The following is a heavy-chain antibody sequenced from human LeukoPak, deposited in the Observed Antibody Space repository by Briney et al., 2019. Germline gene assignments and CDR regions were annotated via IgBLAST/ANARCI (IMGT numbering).Heavy chain of an antibody. V-gene: IGHV3-7*02. CDR2: INQDGSEK. D-gene: IGHD3-9*01. J-gene: IGHJ5*02. CDR3: ANLRDS. CDR1: GLPFRRYW. Sequence: QPGGSLRLSCAASGLPFRRYWMTWVRQAPGKALEWVANINQDGSEKYYVDSVKGRFTLSRDNAKNSLYLQMNSLRAGATAVYYCANLRDSWGQGTLVTVSS.